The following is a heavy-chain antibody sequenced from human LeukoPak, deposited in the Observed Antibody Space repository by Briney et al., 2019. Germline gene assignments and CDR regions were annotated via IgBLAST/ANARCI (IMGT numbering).Heavy chain of an antibody. V-gene: IGHV3-21*01. D-gene: IGHD3-10*01. Sequence: PGGSPRLPCAASGFTFSSYSMNWVRQAPGKGLEWVSSISSSSSYIYYADSVKGRFTISRDNAKNSLYLQMNSLRAEDTAVYYCARAHLSLDAFDIWGQGTMVTVSS. CDR2: ISSSSSYI. J-gene: IGHJ3*02. CDR1: GFTFSSYS. CDR3: ARAHLSLDAFDI.